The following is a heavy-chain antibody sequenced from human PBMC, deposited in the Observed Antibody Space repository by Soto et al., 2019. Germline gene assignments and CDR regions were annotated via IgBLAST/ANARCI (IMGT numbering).Heavy chain of an antibody. CDR1: GGSVTNSSYY. CDR3: VSQRTTVPTQAYFDY. D-gene: IGHD4-17*01. V-gene: IGHV4-39*01. J-gene: IGHJ4*02. CDR2: VYYRWRS. Sequence: SQPLSLTCTVSGGSVTNSSYYLGWIRHSPGKGLEWIGSVYYRWRSYSKSSVKSRVTISFETSNNGLSLSFNSVTASDPAVYFCVSQRTTVPTQAYFDYLGPGALVNVS.